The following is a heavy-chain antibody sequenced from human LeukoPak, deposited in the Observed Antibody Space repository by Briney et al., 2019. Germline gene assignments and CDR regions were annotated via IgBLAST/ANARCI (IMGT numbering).Heavy chain of an antibody. Sequence: GGSLRLSCAASGFTFSSYGMHWVRQAPGKGLEWVAVIWYDGSNKYYADSVKGRFTISRDNAKNSLYLQMNSLRAEDTAVYYCARREDYWGQGTLVTVSS. J-gene: IGHJ4*02. CDR1: GFTFSSYG. V-gene: IGHV3-33*01. CDR3: ARREDY. CDR2: IWYDGSNK.